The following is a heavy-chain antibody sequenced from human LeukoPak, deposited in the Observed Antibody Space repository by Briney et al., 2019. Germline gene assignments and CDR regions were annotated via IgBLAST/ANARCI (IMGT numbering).Heavy chain of an antibody. J-gene: IGHJ4*02. CDR3: ARRAVVTDSDYFDY. Sequence: PSETLSLTCTVSGYSITSGYYWGWIRQPPGKGLEWIGSIYYSGSTYYNPSLKSRVTISVDTSKNQFSLKLSSVTAADTAVYYCARRAVVTDSDYFDYWGQGTLVTVSS. CDR1: GYSITSGYY. D-gene: IGHD2-21*02. CDR2: IYYSGST. V-gene: IGHV4-38-2*02.